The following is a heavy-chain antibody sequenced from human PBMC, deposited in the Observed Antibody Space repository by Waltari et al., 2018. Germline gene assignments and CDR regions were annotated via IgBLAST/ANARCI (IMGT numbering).Heavy chain of an antibody. CDR3: RTGDDY. Sequence: QVQLQESGPGLVKPSETLSLTCAVSGYSISSGYYWGWTRQPPGKGLEWIGSIYHSGSTYYNPSLKSRVTISVDTSKNQFSLKLSSVTAADTAVYYCRTGDDYWGQGTLVTVSS. CDR2: IYHSGST. V-gene: IGHV4-38-2*01. D-gene: IGHD7-27*01. J-gene: IGHJ4*02. CDR1: GYSISSGYY.